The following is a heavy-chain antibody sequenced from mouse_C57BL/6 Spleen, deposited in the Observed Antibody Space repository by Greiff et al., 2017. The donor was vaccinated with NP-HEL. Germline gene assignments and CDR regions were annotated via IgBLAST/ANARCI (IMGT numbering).Heavy chain of an antibody. V-gene: IGHV1-5*01. CDR1: GYTFTSYW. CDR2: IYPGNSDT. Sequence: VQLQQSGTVLARPGASVKMSCKTSGYTFTSYWMHWVKQRPGQGLEWIGAIYPGNSDTSYNQKFKGKAKLTAVTSASTAYMELSSLTNEDSAVYYCTTDEDPHYYAMDYWGQGTSVTVSS. CDR3: TTDEDPHYYAMDY. J-gene: IGHJ4*01.